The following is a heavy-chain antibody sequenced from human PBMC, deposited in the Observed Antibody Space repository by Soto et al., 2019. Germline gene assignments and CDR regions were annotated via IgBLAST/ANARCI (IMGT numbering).Heavy chain of an antibody. V-gene: IGHV3-21*02. J-gene: IGHJ3*01. Sequence: EVQLVESGGGLVMPGGSLRLSCAASGFTFASYHMSWVRQAPGKGLDWVSSINPSSSHIYYSDSVRGRFTISRDDSKNSLHLDMNSLRTEDVAIYYCVRGYCGGGGCYVRPDAFDVCGQGTAVTVSS. CDR3: VRGYCGGGGCYVRPDAFDV. CDR1: GFTFASYH. D-gene: IGHD2-15*01. CDR2: INPSSSHI.